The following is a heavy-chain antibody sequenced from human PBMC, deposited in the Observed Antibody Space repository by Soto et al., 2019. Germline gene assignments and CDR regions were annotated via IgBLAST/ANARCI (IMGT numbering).Heavy chain of an antibody. CDR3: AMANWFFDY. Sequence: QVQLQESGPGLVKPSETLSLTCTVSGGSINNHYLSWIWQPPGQGLEWIVYIYYSGSTNYNPSLKSRVTMSVDTSKNQFSLTLSSLTAADTAIYYCAMANWFFDYWGQGTLVTVSS. CDR1: GGSINNHY. V-gene: IGHV4-59*11. J-gene: IGHJ4*02. CDR2: IYYSGST. D-gene: IGHD7-27*01.